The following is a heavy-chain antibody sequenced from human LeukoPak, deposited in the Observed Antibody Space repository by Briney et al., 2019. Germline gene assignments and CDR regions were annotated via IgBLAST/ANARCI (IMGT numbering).Heavy chain of an antibody. Sequence: ASVKVSCKASGYTFIGYYIRWVRQAPGLGFEWMGFINPNSGATKSAQKFQGRVTMTRDTSISTAYLDLSRLTSDDTALYCCARSHCTTTNCYSHFDYWGQGTLLTVSS. CDR2: INPNSGAT. CDR1: GYTFIGYY. J-gene: IGHJ4*02. D-gene: IGHD2-2*01. V-gene: IGHV1-2*02. CDR3: ARSHCTTTNCYSHFDY.